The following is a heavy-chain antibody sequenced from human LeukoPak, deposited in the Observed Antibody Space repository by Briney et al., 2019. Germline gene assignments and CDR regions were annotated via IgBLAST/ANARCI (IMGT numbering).Heavy chain of an antibody. J-gene: IGHJ4*02. CDR1: GFTFSSYA. CDR3: AREEVQAQLDY. D-gene: IGHD1-1*01. CDR2: ISYDGSNK. Sequence: GRSLRLSCAASGFTFSSYAMHWVRQAPGKGLEWVAVISYDGSNKYYADSVKGRFTISRDNSKNTLYLQMNSLRAEDTAVYYCAREEVQAQLDYWGQGTLVTVSS. V-gene: IGHV3-30-3*01.